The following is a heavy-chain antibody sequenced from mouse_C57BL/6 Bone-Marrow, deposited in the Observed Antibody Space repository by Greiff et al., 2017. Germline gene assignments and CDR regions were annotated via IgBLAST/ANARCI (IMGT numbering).Heavy chain of an antibody. V-gene: IGHV1-55*01. J-gene: IGHJ1*03. CDR3: ARPYYSNYWYFDV. CDR1: GYTFTRYW. CDR2: IYPGSGST. D-gene: IGHD2-5*01. Sequence: VKLQQPGAELVKPGASVKMSCKASGYTFTRYWITWVKQRPGQGLEWIGDIYPGSGSTNYHEKFKIKATLTVDTSSSTAYRQLSSLTAEDSAVYYCARPYYSNYWYFDVWGTGTTVTVSS.